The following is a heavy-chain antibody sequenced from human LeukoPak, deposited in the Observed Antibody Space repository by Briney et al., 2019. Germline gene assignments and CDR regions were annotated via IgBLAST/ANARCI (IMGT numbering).Heavy chain of an antibody. CDR3: ARSDYHNSGSHTVFDAFDI. Sequence: ASVKVSCKVSGYTLTELSMHWVRQAPGKGLEWMGGFDPEDGETIYAQKFQGRVTMTEDTSTDTAYMELSSLRSEDTAVYYCARSDYHNSGSHTVFDAFDIWGQGTRVTVSS. J-gene: IGHJ3*02. CDR2: FDPEDGET. V-gene: IGHV1-24*01. CDR1: GYTLTELS. D-gene: IGHD3-10*01.